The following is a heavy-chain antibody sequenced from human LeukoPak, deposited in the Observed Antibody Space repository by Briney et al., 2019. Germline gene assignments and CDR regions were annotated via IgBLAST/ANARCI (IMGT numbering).Heavy chain of an antibody. J-gene: IGHJ6*04. D-gene: IGHD3-10*02. CDR2: ISSSSRYI. Sequence: GGSLRLSCAASGFTFSSYSMNWVRQAPGKGLEWVSSISSSSRYIYYADSMKGRFTISRDNSKNSLYLQMNSLRAEDTAVYYCAELGITMIGGVWGKGTTVTISS. V-gene: IGHV3-21*06. CDR3: AELGITMIGGV. CDR1: GFTFSSYS.